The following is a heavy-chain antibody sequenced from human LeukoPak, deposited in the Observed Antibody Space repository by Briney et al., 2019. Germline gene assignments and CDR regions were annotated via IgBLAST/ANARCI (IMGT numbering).Heavy chain of an antibody. CDR3: AGTPGKAAAGNIRHFDS. CDR2: INPNSGGT. V-gene: IGHV1-2*06. D-gene: IGHD6-13*01. CDR1: EYTFTGYH. J-gene: IGHJ4*02. Sequence: GASVKVSCKASEYTFTGYHMHWVRQAPGQGLEWMGRINPNSGGTNYAQKFQGRVTMTRDTSISTAYMELSRLRSDDTAVDYCAGTPGKAAAGNIRHFDSGGQGTLVWVSS.